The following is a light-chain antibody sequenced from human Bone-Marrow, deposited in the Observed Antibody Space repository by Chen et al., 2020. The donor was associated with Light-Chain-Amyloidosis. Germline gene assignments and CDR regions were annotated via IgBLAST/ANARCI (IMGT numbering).Light chain of an antibody. J-gene: IGLJ1*01. CDR1: SSNIGINY. CDR3: AAWDGSLSGYV. V-gene: IGLV1-47*01. CDR2: RTT. Sequence: QSVLTQPPSASGTPGQRVTTSCSGASSNIGINYVYCYQPFPGAAPNLLIHRTTQRPSWVPDRFSASKSGTSAFLAISGLRSEDEADYYCAAWDGSLSGYVFGTGTKVIVL.